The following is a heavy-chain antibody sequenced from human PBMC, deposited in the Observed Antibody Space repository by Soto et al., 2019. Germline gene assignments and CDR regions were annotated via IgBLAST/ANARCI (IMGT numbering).Heavy chain of an antibody. CDR1: GYTFTSYY. Sequence: QVQLVQSGAEVKKPGASVKVSCKASGYTFTSYYMHWVRQAPGQGLEWMGIINPSGGSTSYAQKFQGRVTMTRDTSTNTVYMELSSLRSEDTAVYYCARDWASFTMIVVVITGYGMDVWGQGTTVTVSS. V-gene: IGHV1-46*01. CDR3: ARDWASFTMIVVVITGYGMDV. J-gene: IGHJ6*02. CDR2: INPSGGST. D-gene: IGHD3-22*01.